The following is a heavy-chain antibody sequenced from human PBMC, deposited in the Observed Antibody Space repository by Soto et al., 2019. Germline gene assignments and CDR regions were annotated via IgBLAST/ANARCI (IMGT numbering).Heavy chain of an antibody. V-gene: IGHV3-15*04. CDR2: IDSKFDADKT. D-gene: IGHD2-21*02. Sequence: EVQLVESGGGLVKPGGPLSLPCAASGFTFFKAYLNWVRQAQGKGREWIGQIDSKFDADKTDFAAPVKGRFTLSRDDSKNTVYLQMNGLEIEDTGMYYCVTRFTAVATARFDYWGQGTLVTVSS. CDR1: GFTFFKAY. CDR3: VTRFTAVATARFDY. J-gene: IGHJ4*02.